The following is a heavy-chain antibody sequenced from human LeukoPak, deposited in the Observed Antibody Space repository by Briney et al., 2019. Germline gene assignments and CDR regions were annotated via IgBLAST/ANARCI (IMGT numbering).Heavy chain of an antibody. CDR3: ARIAAAGIGAFDY. D-gene: IGHD6-13*01. J-gene: IGHJ4*02. CDR1: GFTVSSNS. CDR2: INHSGST. Sequence: GSLRLSCTVSGFTVSSNSMSWVRQPPGKGLEWIGEINHSGSTNYNPSLKSRVTISVDTSKNQFSLKLSSVTAADTAVYYCARIAAAGIGAFDYWGQGTLVTVSS. V-gene: IGHV4-34*01.